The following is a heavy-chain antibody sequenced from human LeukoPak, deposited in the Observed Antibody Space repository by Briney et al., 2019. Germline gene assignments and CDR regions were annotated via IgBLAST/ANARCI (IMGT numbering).Heavy chain of an antibody. J-gene: IGHJ4*02. V-gene: IGHV6-1*01. CDR2: TYDRSKWYN. CDR1: GDSVSTNSAG. Sequence: SQTLSLICAISGDSVSTNSAGCDWIRQSPSRGLEWLGTTYDRSKWYNDYAASVKSRISINPDTSTNQFSLQLNSVTPEDTSIYYCARRRSGWGLDYWGQGSLVTVSS. D-gene: IGHD6-19*01. CDR3: ARRRSGWGLDY.